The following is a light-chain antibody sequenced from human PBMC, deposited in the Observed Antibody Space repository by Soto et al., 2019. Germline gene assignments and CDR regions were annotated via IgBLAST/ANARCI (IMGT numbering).Light chain of an antibody. CDR1: SSDVGGYNY. Sequence: QSALTQPASVSGSPGQSITISCTGTSSDVGGYNYVSWYQHRPGKAPKLMIFDVSNRPSGVSNRFSGSKSGNTASLTISGLQAEDEADYYCSSYRGSSTLVFGGGTKVTVL. CDR3: SSYRGSSTLV. CDR2: DVS. J-gene: IGLJ2*01. V-gene: IGLV2-14*03.